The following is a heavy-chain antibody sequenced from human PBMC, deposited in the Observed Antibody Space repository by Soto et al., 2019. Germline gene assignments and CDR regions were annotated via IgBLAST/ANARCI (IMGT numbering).Heavy chain of an antibody. CDR3: ARVGYCSSTSCPFGMDV. CDR1: GGSISSYY. D-gene: IGHD2-2*01. J-gene: IGHJ6*02. Sequence: PSETLSLTCTVAGGSISSYYWSWIRQPAGKGLEWIGRIYTSGSTNYNPSLKSRVTMSVDTSKNKFSMKLSSVTAADTAVYYCARVGYCSSTSCPFGMDVWGQGTTVTVSS. CDR2: IYTSGST. V-gene: IGHV4-4*07.